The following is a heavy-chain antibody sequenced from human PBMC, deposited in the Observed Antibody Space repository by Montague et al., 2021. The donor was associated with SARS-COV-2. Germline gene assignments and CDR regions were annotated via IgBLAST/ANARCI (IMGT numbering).Heavy chain of an antibody. Sequence: SLRLSCAASGFTFSSYAMHWVRQAPGKGLEWVAVISYDGSNKYYADSVKGRFTISKDNSKNTLCLQMNSLRAEDTAVYYCARDVFPPSSWPAEYFQHWGQGTLVTVSS. J-gene: IGHJ1*01. CDR3: ARDVFPPSSWPAEYFQH. CDR1: GFTFSSYA. D-gene: IGHD6-13*01. CDR2: ISYDGSNK. V-gene: IGHV3-30-3*01.